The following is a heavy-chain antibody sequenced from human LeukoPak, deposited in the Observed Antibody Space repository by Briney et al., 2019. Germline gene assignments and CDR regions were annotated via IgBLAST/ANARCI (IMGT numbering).Heavy chain of an antibody. CDR3: AGPRGSGTGPFDY. Sequence: GESLKISCKASGYSFTNQWIGWVRQMPGKGLEWMGIIDLGDSETRYSPSFQGQVTISADKSISTAYLQWSSLKASDTAIYYCAGPRGSGTGPFDYWGQGTLVTVSS. CDR2: IDLGDSET. V-gene: IGHV5-51*01. CDR1: GYSFTNQW. D-gene: IGHD3-10*01. J-gene: IGHJ4*02.